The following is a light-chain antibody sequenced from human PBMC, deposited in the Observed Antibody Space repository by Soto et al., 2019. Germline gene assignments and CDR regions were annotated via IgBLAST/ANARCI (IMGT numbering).Light chain of an antibody. V-gene: IGKV1-12*01. CDR1: QAIDTW. CDR2: AAS. CDR3: QQYGSSPWT. J-gene: IGKJ1*01. Sequence: DIQMTQSPSSVSASVGDRVTITCRASQAIDTWLAWYQQKPGKAPKLLIFAASSLQRGVPSRFSGSGSGTDFSLTINNLQREDFAVYYCQQYGSSPWTFGQGTKVEFK.